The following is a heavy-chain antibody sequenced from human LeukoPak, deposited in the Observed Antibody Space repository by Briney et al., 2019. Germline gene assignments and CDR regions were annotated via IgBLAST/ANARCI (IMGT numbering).Heavy chain of an antibody. J-gene: IGHJ6*03. V-gene: IGHV3-21*01. Sequence: GGSLRLSCAASGFTFSSYSMNWVRQAPGKGLEWVSSISSSSSYIYYADSVKGRFTISRDNAKNSLYLQMNSLRAEGTAVYYCARGSGANGYYYMDVWGKGTTVTVPS. CDR1: GFTFSSYS. CDR3: ARGSGANGYYYMDV. D-gene: IGHD1-26*01. CDR2: ISSSSSYI.